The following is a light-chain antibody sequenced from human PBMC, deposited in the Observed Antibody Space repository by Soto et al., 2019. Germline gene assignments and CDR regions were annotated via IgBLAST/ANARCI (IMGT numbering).Light chain of an antibody. CDR1: QSVSSN. V-gene: IGKV3-15*01. Sequence: EIVMTQSPVTLFVSPGERATLSCRASQSVSSNLAWYQQKPGQAPRLLIYDASTRATGIPVRFSGSGSGTEFTLTISSLQSEDLAFYYCQQYNDWPRTFGQGTKVQIK. CDR2: DAS. J-gene: IGKJ1*01. CDR3: QQYNDWPRT.